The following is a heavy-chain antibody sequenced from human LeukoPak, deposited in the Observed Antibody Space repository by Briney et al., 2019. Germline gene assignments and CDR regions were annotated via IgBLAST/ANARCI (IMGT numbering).Heavy chain of an antibody. CDR2: IKQDGSEK. CDR3: ARDKGTITPRSYYYYMDV. Sequence: GGSLRLSCAASGFTFSNYWMSWVRQAPGKGLEWVAKIKQDGSEKYYVDSMKGRFTVSRDNAKNSLYLQMNNLRAEDTAVYYCARDKGTITPRSYYYYMDVWGRGTTVTVSS. CDR1: GFTFSNYW. J-gene: IGHJ6*03. V-gene: IGHV3-7*01. D-gene: IGHD5-24*01.